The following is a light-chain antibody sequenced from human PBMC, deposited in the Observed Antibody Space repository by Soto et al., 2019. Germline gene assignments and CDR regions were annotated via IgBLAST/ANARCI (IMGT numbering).Light chain of an antibody. V-gene: IGLV2-14*01. CDR2: EVS. Sequence: QSALTQPASVSGSPGQSITISCTGTSSDVGDYDYVSWYQQHPGKAPKVMIYEVSNRPSGISNRFSGSKSGNTASLTIAGRQAEDEADYYCSSYTSSSTTYVFGTGTKLTVL. CDR1: SSDVGDYDY. CDR3: SSYTSSSTTYV. J-gene: IGLJ1*01.